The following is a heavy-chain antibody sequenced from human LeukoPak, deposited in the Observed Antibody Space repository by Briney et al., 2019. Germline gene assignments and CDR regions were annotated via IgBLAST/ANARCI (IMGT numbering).Heavy chain of an antibody. CDR2: ISYDGSNK. V-gene: IGHV3-30-3*01. J-gene: IGHJ4*02. CDR1: GGTFSSYA. Sequence: SCKASGGTFSSYAMHWVRQAPGKGLEWVAVISYDGSNKHYADSVKGRFTISRDNSKNTLYLQMNSLRAEDTAVYYCARDRGYYDFWYYFDYWGQGTLVTVSS. CDR3: ARDRGYYDFWYYFDY. D-gene: IGHD3-3*01.